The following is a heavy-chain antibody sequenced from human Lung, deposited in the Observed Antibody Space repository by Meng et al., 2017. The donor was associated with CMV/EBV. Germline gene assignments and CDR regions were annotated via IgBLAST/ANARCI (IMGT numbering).Heavy chain of an antibody. D-gene: IGHD6-6*01. CDR1: GGSFGGYD. Sequence: GGSLRPXCAVYGGSFGGYDWTWIRQAPGKGLGWVASISSGSAYIFYADSVKGRFTIYRDNAKDPLYLQMNSLRAEDTAVYYCARAYSSSSNGWFDPWGQGTLVTVSS. J-gene: IGHJ5*02. V-gene: IGHV3-21*01. CDR2: ISSGSAYI. CDR3: ARAYSSSSNGWFDP.